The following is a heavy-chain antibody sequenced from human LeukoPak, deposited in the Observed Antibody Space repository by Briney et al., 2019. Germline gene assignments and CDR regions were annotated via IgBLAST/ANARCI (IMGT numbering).Heavy chain of an antibody. D-gene: IGHD6-6*01. CDR1: GGSFSGYY. V-gene: IGHV4-34*01. Sequence: SETLSLTCAVYGGSFSGYYWSWIRQPPGKGLEWIGEINHSGSTNYNPSLKSRVTISVDTSKNQFSLKLSSVTAADTAVYYCASYDSSSRPNWFDPWGQGTLVTVSS. J-gene: IGHJ5*02. CDR2: INHSGST. CDR3: ASYDSSSRPNWFDP.